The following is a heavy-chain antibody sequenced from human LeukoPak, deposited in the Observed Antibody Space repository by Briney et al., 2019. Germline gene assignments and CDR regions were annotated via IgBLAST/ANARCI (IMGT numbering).Heavy chain of an antibody. V-gene: IGHV3-66*01. CDR3: ARDAGIHLAVAGPFDY. J-gene: IGHJ4*02. CDR1: GFTVSSNY. Sequence: GGSLRLSCAASGFTVSSNYMSWVRQAPGKGLEWVSVIYSGGSTYYADSVKGRFTTSRDNSKNTLYLQMNSLRAEDTAVYYCARDAGIHLAVAGPFDYWGQGTLVTVSS. D-gene: IGHD6-19*01. CDR2: IYSGGST.